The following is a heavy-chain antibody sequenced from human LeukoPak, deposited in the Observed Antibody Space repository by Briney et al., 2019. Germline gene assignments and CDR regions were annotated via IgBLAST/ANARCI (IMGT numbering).Heavy chain of an antibody. D-gene: IGHD3-22*01. CDR1: VVTFSSYW. CDR3: ARVEGYYDSSGYPTYFDY. Sequence: GGSLRLSCAASVVTFSSYWMSWVRQAPGKGLEWVANIKQDGSEKYYVDSVKGRFTTSRDNSKNTLYLQMNSLRAEDTAVYYCARVEGYYDSSGYPTYFDYWGQGTLVTVSS. V-gene: IGHV3-7*03. J-gene: IGHJ4*02. CDR2: IKQDGSEK.